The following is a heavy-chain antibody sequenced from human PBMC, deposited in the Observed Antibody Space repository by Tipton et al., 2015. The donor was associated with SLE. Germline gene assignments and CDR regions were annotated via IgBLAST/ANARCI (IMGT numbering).Heavy chain of an antibody. D-gene: IGHD3-22*01. Sequence: LRLSCAVYGGSFSGYYWSWIRQPPGKGLEWIGEINHSGSTNYNPSLKSRVTISVDTSKNQFSLKLSSVTAADTAVYYCARGWRTVDYYDSSGTFDYWGQGTLVTVSS. CDR1: GGSFSGYY. J-gene: IGHJ4*02. V-gene: IGHV4-34*01. CDR3: ARGWRTVDYYDSSGTFDY. CDR2: INHSGST.